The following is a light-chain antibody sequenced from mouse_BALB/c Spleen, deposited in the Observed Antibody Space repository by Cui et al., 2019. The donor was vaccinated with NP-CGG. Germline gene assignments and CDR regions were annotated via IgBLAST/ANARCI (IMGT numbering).Light chain of an antibody. CDR3: ALWYSNHWV. CDR2: GTN. Sequence: QSVVTPDSALTTLRGETVTLTCRSSTGAVTTSNYAKWVQEKPDHLFTGLIGGTNNRAPGVPARFSGSLIGDKAALTITGAQTEDEAIYFCALWYSNHWVFGGGTKLTVL. J-gene: IGLJ1*01. V-gene: IGLV1*01. CDR1: TGAVTTSNY.